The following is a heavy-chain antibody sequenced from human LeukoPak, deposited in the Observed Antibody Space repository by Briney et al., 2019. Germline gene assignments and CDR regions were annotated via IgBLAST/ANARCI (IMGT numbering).Heavy chain of an antibody. CDR1: GFTFSSYG. D-gene: IGHD2-15*01. V-gene: IGHV3-33*01. Sequence: GGSLRLSCAASGFTFSSYGMHWVRQAPGKGLEWVAVIWYDGSNKYYADSVKGRFTISRDNSKNTLYLQMNSLRAEDTAVYYCARAMVVAPLNYNYGMDVWGQGTTVTVS. J-gene: IGHJ6*02. CDR2: IWYDGSNK. CDR3: ARAMVVAPLNYNYGMDV.